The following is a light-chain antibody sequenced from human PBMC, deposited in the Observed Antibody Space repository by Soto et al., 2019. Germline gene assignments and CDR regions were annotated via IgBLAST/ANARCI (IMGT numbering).Light chain of an antibody. CDR1: RSLVYSAVNTS. Sequence: DVVMTHSPLSLPVTLGHPSSISFRSSRSLVYSAVNTSLTWFQQRPGITPRRLIFEVSNRDSGVPDRFCGSASGTDFTLKISRVEAEDVGVYYCMQGTHWPHTFGQGTKVDIK. V-gene: IGKV2-30*01. J-gene: IGKJ1*01. CDR2: EVS. CDR3: MQGTHWPHT.